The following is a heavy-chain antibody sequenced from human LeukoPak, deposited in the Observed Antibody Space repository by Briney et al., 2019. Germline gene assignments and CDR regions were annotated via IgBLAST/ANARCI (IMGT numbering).Heavy chain of an antibody. CDR1: GFTFDDYG. D-gene: IGHD4/OR15-4a*01. V-gene: IGHV3-20*04. CDR3: ASSELTEVAFDI. J-gene: IGHJ3*02. CDR2: INWNGGST. Sequence: GGSLRLSCAASGFTFDDYGMSWVRQAPGKGLEWVSGINWNGGSTGYADSVKGRFTISRDNAKSSLYLQMNSLRAEDTALYYCASSELTEVAFDIWGQGTMVTVSS.